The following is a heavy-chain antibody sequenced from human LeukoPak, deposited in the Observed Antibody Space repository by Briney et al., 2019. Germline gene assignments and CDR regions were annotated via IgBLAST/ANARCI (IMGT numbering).Heavy chain of an antibody. CDR2: IKQDGSEK. Sequence: GGSLRLSCAASGFTFSNYWMSWVRQAPGKGLEWVANIKQDGSEKYYVDSVKGRFTISRDNAKKSLYLQMSSLRAEDTAVYYCARDPGGYSYGYYFDNWGQGTTVTVSS. J-gene: IGHJ4*02. V-gene: IGHV3-7*05. CDR3: ARDPGGYSYGYYFDN. CDR1: GFTFSNYW. D-gene: IGHD5-18*01.